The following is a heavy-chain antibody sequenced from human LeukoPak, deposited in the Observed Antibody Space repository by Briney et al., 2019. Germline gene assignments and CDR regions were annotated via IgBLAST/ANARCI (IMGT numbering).Heavy chain of an antibody. CDR2: ISSSSTI. J-gene: IGHJ6*03. CDR1: GFTFSSYS. V-gene: IGHV3-48*01. D-gene: IGHD3-22*01. Sequence: GGSLRLSCAASGFTFSSYSMNWVRQAPGKGLEWVSYISSSSTIYYADSVKGRFTISRDNAKNSLYLQMNSLRAEDTAVYYCARVHYYDRSPLSYYYYMDVWGKGTTVTVSS. CDR3: ARVHYYDRSPLSYYYYMDV.